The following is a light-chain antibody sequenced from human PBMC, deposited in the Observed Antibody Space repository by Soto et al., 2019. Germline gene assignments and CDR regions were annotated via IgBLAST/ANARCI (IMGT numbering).Light chain of an antibody. Sequence: EIVLTQSPATLSLSPGERPTLSCRASQSVPDTYFAWYQQKPGQAPNLLIYDTSTRATGIPDRFSGSGSGTGFARTIKRVEPEDFAMYFCQQYGRSPGTCGQGTKVEI. CDR2: DTS. J-gene: IGKJ1*01. CDR3: QQYGRSPGT. CDR1: QSVPDTY. V-gene: IGKV3-20*01.